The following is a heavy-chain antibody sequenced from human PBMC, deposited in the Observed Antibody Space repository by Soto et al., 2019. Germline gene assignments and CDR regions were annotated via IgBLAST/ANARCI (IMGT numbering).Heavy chain of an antibody. V-gene: IGHV4-31*03. J-gene: IGHJ4*02. Sequence: LSLTCTVSGGSISSGGYYWSWIRQHPGKGLEWIGYIYYSGSTYYNPSLKSRVTISVDTSKNQFSLKLSSVTAADTAVHYCARTLYYYDSSGYYSSTTENYFDYWGQGTLVTVSS. CDR3: ARTLYYYDSSGYYSSTTENYFDY. D-gene: IGHD3-22*01. CDR1: GGSISSGGYY. CDR2: IYYSGST.